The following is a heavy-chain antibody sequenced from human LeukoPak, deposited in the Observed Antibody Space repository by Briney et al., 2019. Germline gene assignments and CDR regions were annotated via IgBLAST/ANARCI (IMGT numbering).Heavy chain of an antibody. D-gene: IGHD6-25*01. V-gene: IGHV3-23*01. J-gene: IGHJ4*02. Sequence: GGSLRLSCAASGFTFSRYAMSWVRQAPGKGLEWVSVISGSGGSTYYADSVKGRFTISRDNSKNTLYLQMNSLRAEDTAVYYCAKGGSRHYYDYWGQGTLVTVSS. CDR2: ISGSGGST. CDR1: GFTFSRYA. CDR3: AKGGSRHYYDY.